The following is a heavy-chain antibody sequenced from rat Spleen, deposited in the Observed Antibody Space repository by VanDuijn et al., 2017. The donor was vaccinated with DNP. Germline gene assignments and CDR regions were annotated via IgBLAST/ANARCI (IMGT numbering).Heavy chain of an antibody. CDR2: ISPSGGGT. J-gene: IGHJ3*01. V-gene: IGHV5-7*01. Sequence: EVQLVESGGGLVQPGRSLKLSCAASGFTFSDYAMAWVRQSPKKGLEWVATISPSGGGTYYRDSVKGRFTISRDNAKSTLYLQMDSLRSEDTATYYCATHQGVRIITPYNWFAYWGQGTLVTVSS. CDR1: GFTFSDYA. D-gene: IGHD1-6*01. CDR3: ATHQGVRIITPYNWFAY.